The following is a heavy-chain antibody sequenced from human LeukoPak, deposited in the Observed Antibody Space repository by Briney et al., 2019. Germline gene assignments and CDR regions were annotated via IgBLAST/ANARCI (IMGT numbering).Heavy chain of an antibody. CDR1: GYTFTSYG. CDR3: ARAGSSSWLNWFDP. D-gene: IGHD6-13*01. CDR2: ISAYNGNT. J-gene: IGHJ5*02. Sequence: ASVKVSCKASGYTFTSYGISWVRQAPGQGLEWMGWISAYNGNTNYAQKLQDRVTMTTDKSTSTAYMEVRSLRFDDTAMYYCARAGSSSWLNWFDPWGQGTLVTVSS. V-gene: IGHV1-18*01.